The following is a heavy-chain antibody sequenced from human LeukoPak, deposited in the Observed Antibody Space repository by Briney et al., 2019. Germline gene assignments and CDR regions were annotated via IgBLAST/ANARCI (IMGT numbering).Heavy chain of an antibody. J-gene: IGHJ4*02. CDR3: ARALVGATEYYFDY. CDR2: ISGDGSEA. CDR1: GFAFSSYA. D-gene: IGHD1-26*01. V-gene: IGHV3-23*01. Sequence: GGSLRLSCAASGFAFSSYAMSWVRQAPGKGLDWVSAISGDGSEAFYADSVKGRFTMSRDNSKNTLFLQVNSLRAEDTAVYYCARALVGATEYYFDYWGQGTLVTVSS.